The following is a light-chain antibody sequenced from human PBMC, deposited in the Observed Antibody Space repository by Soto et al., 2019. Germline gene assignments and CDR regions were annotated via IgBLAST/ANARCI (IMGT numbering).Light chain of an antibody. CDR1: HSISTW. CDR3: QQYNSYWT. V-gene: IGKV1-5*03. CDR2: KAS. Sequence: DIQMTQSPSTLSASVGDRVTITCRASHSISTWLAWYQQKPGKAPKLLIYKASSLESGVPSRSSGSGSGTEFSLTISSLQPDDFAAYYCQQYNSYWTFGHGTKVESK. J-gene: IGKJ1*01.